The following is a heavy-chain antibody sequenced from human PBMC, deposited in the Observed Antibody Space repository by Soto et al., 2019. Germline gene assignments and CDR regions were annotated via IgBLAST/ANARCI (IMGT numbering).Heavy chain of an antibody. D-gene: IGHD2-15*01. CDR2: IWYDGSNK. CDR3: ARGAVVAAHFDY. J-gene: IGHJ4*02. V-gene: IGHV3-33*01. Sequence: QVQLVESGGGVVQPGRSLRLSCAASGFTFSSYGMHWVRQAPGKGLEWVAVIWYDGSNKYYADSVKGRFTISRDNSKNTLYLQMNSLRAEDTAVYCCARGAVVAAHFDYWGQGTLVTVSS. CDR1: GFTFSSYG.